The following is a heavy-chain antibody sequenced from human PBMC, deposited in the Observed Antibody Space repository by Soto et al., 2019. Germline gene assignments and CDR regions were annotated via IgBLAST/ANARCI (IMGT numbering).Heavy chain of an antibody. CDR2: ICSNDEK. CDR1: GFSLNNAGMG. D-gene: IGHD3-10*01. Sequence: QVTLKESGPVLVKPTETLTLTCTVSGFSLNNAGMGVSWIRQPPGKALEWLAHICSNDEKSYSTSLKSSLTISQDTSKSQVVLTLTNVDPVDTATYYCARSSYYGSGSSYHYWYFDLWGRGTPVTVSS. V-gene: IGHV2-26*01. CDR3: ARSSYYGSGSSYHYWYFDL. J-gene: IGHJ2*01.